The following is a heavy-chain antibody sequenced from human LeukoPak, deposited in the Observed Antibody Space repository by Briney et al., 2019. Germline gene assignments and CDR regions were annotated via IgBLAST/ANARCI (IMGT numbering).Heavy chain of an antibody. CDR2: ISDSGGST. Sequence: QTGGSLRLSCAASGFTFSSYAMSWVRQAPGKGLEWVSAISDSGGSTYYADSVKGRFTISRDNSKNTLYLQMNSLRAEDTAVYYCTKDPGYCSSTSCSRRDMDVWGKGTTVTVSS. D-gene: IGHD2-2*01. CDR1: GFTFSSYA. CDR3: TKDPGYCSSTSCSRRDMDV. J-gene: IGHJ6*03. V-gene: IGHV3-23*01.